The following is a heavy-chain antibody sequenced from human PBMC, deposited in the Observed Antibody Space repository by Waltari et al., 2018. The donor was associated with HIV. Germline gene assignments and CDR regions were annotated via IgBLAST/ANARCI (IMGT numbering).Heavy chain of an antibody. CDR3: ARDQGGIAVAGTPGDY. CDR1: GYTFNGSY. D-gene: IGHD6-19*01. V-gene: IGHV1-2*02. CDR2: INPNSGGT. J-gene: IGHJ4*02. Sequence: QVQLVQSGAEVKKPGASVKVSCKASGYTFNGSYMHWVRQAPGQGLEWMGWINPNSGGTKYAQKFQGRVTMTRDTSISTAYMELSRLRSDDTAVYYCARDQGGIAVAGTPGDYWGQGTLVTVSS.